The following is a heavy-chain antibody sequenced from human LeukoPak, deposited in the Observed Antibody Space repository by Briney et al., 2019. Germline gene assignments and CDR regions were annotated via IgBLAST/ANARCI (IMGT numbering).Heavy chain of an antibody. Sequence: PSETLSLTCAVSGGSINSGGYSWSWIRPPPGKVLGWVGYIYHTGRTSYIPSVKTRVTISLDRSKNQFSLKLTSVTPADTAVYYCARDRGRGGLYFDYWGQGNLVTVSS. CDR2: IYHTGRT. D-gene: IGHD3-16*01. CDR1: GGSINSGGYS. CDR3: ARDRGRGGLYFDY. V-gene: IGHV4-30-2*01. J-gene: IGHJ4*02.